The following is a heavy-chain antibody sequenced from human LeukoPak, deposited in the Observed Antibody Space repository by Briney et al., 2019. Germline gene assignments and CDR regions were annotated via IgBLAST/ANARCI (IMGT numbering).Heavy chain of an antibody. J-gene: IGHJ4*02. D-gene: IGHD1-26*01. CDR2: IYYSGST. V-gene: IGHV4-59*01. Sequence: SETLSLTCTVSGGSISSYYWSWIRQPPGKGLEWIGYIYYSGSTNYNPSLKSRVTISVDTSKNQFSLKLSSVTAADTAVYYCARSRSNSLPFGYWGQGTLVTVSS. CDR1: GGSISSYY. CDR3: ARSRSNSLPFGY.